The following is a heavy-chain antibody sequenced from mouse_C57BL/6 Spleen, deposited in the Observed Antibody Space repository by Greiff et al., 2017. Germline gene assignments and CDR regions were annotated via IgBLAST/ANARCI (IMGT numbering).Heavy chain of an antibody. V-gene: IGHV1-61*01. D-gene: IGHD2-3*01. CDR1: GYTFTSYW. CDR2: IYPSDSET. CDR3: ARSFYDGPGRFAY. J-gene: IGHJ3*01. Sequence: QVQLQQPGAELVRPGSSVKLSCKASGYTFTSYWMDWVKQRPGQGLEWIGNIYPSDSETHYNQKFKDKATLTVDKSSSTAYMQLSSLTSEDSAVYFCARSFYDGPGRFAYWGQGTLVTVSA.